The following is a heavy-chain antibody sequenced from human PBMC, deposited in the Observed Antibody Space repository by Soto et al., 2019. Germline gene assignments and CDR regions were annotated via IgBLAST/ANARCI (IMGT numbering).Heavy chain of an antibody. Sequence: GSLRLSCAASGFTFRNYAMSWVRQAPEKGLEWVSRISGNGGDINYADSVKGRFTISRDNSKNTLYLQMNSLRAEDTAVYYCAKRGDIVEVSRTFVGYGMDVWGQGTTVTVSS. CDR1: GFTFRNYA. V-gene: IGHV3-23*01. D-gene: IGHD2-2*01. CDR2: ISGNGGDI. CDR3: AKRGDIVEVSRTFVGYGMDV. J-gene: IGHJ6*02.